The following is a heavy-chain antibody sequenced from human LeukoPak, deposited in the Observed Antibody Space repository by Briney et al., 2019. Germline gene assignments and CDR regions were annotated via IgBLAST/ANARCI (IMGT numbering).Heavy chain of an antibody. CDR3: ARGGRAVAGTRDPLDY. Sequence: ASVKVSCKASGYTFTGYYMHWVRQAPGQGLEWMGWINPNSGGTNYAQKLQGRVTMTRDTSISTAYMELSRLRSDDTAVYYCARGGRAVAGTRDPLDYWGQGTLVTVSS. V-gene: IGHV1-2*02. CDR2: INPNSGGT. D-gene: IGHD6-19*01. J-gene: IGHJ4*02. CDR1: GYTFTGYY.